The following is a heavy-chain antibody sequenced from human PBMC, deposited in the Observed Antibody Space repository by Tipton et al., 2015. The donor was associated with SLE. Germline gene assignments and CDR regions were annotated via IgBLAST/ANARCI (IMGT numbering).Heavy chain of an antibody. CDR2: MNPNSGNT. V-gene: IGHV1-8*02. CDR1: GYTFSTYD. Sequence: QVQLVQSGAEVKKPGASVKVSCKASGYTFSTYDINWVRQAPGQGLEWMGWMNPNSGNTGYAQKFQGRVTMTRSTSESTAYMELRSLRSEDTAVYYCARSSGNLSYYYYMDVWGKGTTVTVS. CDR3: ARSSGNLSYYYYMDV. D-gene: IGHD1-26*01. J-gene: IGHJ6*03.